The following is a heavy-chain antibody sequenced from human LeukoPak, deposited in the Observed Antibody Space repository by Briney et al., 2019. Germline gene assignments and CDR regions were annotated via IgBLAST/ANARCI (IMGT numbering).Heavy chain of an antibody. J-gene: IGHJ6*02. CDR2: IYPGDSDT. CDR3: ARPSYSSSWNYYYYGMDV. Sequence: GESLKISCKGSGYSFTSYWIGWVRQLPGKGLEWMGIIYPGDSDTRYSPSLQGQVIISADKSISTAYLQWSSLKASDTAMYYCARPSYSSSWNYYYYGMDVWGQGTTVTVSS. V-gene: IGHV5-51*01. CDR1: GYSFTSYW. D-gene: IGHD6-13*01.